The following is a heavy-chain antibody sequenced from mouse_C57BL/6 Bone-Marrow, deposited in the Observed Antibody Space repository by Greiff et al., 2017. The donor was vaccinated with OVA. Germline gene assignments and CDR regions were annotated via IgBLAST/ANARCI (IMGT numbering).Heavy chain of an antibody. CDR3: ARLFYDYGDFDV. J-gene: IGHJ1*03. Sequence: EVQLVESGGGLVQPGGSLKLSCAASGFTFSDYYMYWVRQTPEKRLEWVAYISNGGGSTYYPDTVKGRFTISRDNAKHTLYLQMSRLKSEDTAMDYCARLFYDYGDFDVWGTGTTVTVSS. CDR2: ISNGGGST. CDR1: GFTFSDYY. D-gene: IGHD2-4*01. V-gene: IGHV5-12*01.